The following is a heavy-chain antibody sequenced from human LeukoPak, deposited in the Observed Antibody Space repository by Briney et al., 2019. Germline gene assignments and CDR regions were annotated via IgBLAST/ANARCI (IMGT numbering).Heavy chain of an antibody. CDR3: ARSPDYYDSSGYYDY. V-gene: IGHV1-69*13. CDR2: IIPIFGTA. J-gene: IGHJ4*02. CDR1: GYTFTDFS. D-gene: IGHD3-22*01. Sequence: VASVKVSCKTSGYTFTDFSIHWVRQAPGQGLEWMGGIIPIFGTANYAQKFQGRVTITADESTSTAYMELSSLRSEDTAVYYCARSPDYYDSSGYYDYWGQGTLVTVSS.